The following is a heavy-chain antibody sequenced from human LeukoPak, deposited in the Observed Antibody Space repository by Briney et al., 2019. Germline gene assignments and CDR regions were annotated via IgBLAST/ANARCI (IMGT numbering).Heavy chain of an antibody. V-gene: IGHV3-15*07. Sequence: KPGGSLRLSCAASGFTFSNAWMNWVRQAPGKGLEWVGRIKRETDGGTKDYPAPVKGRFTISRDDSKNTLYLQMSSLKIEDTAVYFCTTDIRGYSCGGVGFDFWGQGTLVTVSS. D-gene: IGHD5-18*01. CDR3: TTDIRGYSCGGVGFDF. CDR1: GFTFSNAW. J-gene: IGHJ4*02. CDR2: IKRETDGGTK.